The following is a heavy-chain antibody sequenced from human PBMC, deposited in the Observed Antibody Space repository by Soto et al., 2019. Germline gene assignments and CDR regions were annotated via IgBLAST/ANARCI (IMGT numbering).Heavy chain of an antibody. V-gene: IGHV4-59*01. CDR2: ISHSGST. CDR1: GDSISSSY. D-gene: IGHD3-10*01. CDR3: ARDTMVRGVIPQRLLDY. J-gene: IGHJ4*02. Sequence: SETLSLTCTVSGDSISSSYWSWIRQPPGKGLEWIGYISHSGSTNYNPSLKSRVTISVDTSKNQFSLKLSSVTAADTAVYYCARDTMVRGVIPQRLLDYWGQGTLVTVSS.